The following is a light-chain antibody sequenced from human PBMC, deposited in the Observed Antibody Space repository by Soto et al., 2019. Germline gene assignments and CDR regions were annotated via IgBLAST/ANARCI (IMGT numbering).Light chain of an antibody. CDR2: EVT. V-gene: IGLV2-14*01. Sequence: QSALTQPASVSGSPGQSITISCTGTSSDVGLYDYVSWYQQHPGKVHKLIISEVTTRPLGVSDRFSGSKSGNTASLTISRLQAEDEAHYYCSSYTTTYTQVFGVGTKLTVL. CDR3: SSYTTTYTQV. CDR1: SSDVGLYDY. J-gene: IGLJ3*02.